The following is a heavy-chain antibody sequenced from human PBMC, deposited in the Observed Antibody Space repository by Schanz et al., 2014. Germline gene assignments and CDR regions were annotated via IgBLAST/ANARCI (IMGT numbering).Heavy chain of an antibody. D-gene: IGHD3-10*01. Sequence: EVQVVESGGGLVQPGGSLRLSCEASGFTLTSYALTWVRQAPGKGLEWVAGISGSGGSTDYADSVKGRFIIPRDNSKNTLYLQMNSLRAEDTAVYYCARGEFGRLFPTWFDPWGQGTLVTVSS. CDR3: ARGEFGRLFPTWFDP. V-gene: IGHV3-23*04. CDR2: ISGSGGST. J-gene: IGHJ5*02. CDR1: GFTLTSYA.